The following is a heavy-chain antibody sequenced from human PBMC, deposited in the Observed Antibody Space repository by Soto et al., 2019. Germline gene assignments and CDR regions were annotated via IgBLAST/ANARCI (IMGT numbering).Heavy chain of an antibody. CDR3: AKDKGVFNWATSYFDY. D-gene: IGHD1-1*01. J-gene: IGHJ4*02. Sequence: LRLSCAASGFTFSNYAMRWVRQAPGKGLEWVALTSYDGNNEYYTDSVKGRFTISRDNSKNTLFLQMNSPRPEDTAVYYCAKDKGVFNWATSYFDYWGQGALVTVSS. CDR2: TSYDGNNE. CDR1: GFTFSNYA. V-gene: IGHV3-30*18.